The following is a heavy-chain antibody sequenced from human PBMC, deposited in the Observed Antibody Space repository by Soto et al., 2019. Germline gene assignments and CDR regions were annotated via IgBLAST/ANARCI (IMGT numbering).Heavy chain of an antibody. D-gene: IGHD1-1*01. J-gene: IGHJ5*02. CDR2: IYRGGIT. Sequence: SETLSLTCAVSGYSISSGLYWGWIRQPPGKGLEWIGTIYRGGITYYNPSLKSRVTISIDTSKNHFSLRLSSVTATDTAVYFCAIGNPDWFDPWGQGTLVTSPQ. CDR1: GYSISSGLY. V-gene: IGHV4-38-2*01. CDR3: AIGNPDWFDP.